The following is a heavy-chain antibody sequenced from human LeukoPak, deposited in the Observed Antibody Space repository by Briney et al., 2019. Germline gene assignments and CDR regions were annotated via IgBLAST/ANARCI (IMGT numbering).Heavy chain of an antibody. Sequence: ASVKVSCKTSGYTFTSYGISWVRQAPGQGLEWMGWISAYNGNTNYAQKLQGRVAMTTDTSTSTAYMELRSLRSDDTPVYYCARSYYYGSGSYSDYWGQGTLVTVSS. CDR1: GYTFTSYG. D-gene: IGHD3-10*01. J-gene: IGHJ4*02. CDR3: ARSYYYGSGSYSDY. V-gene: IGHV1-18*01. CDR2: ISAYNGNT.